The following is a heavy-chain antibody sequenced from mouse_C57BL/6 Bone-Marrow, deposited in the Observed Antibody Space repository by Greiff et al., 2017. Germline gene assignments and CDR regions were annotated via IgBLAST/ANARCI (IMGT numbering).Heavy chain of an antibody. Sequence: QVQLQQPGAELVKPGASVKLSCKASGYTFTSYWMHWVKQRPGQCLEWIGMIHPNSGSTNYNEKFKSKATLTVDKSSSTAYMQLSSLPSEDSAVYYCARSYYYGSSWYFDVWGTGTTVTVSS. J-gene: IGHJ1*03. CDR1: GYTFTSYW. CDR3: ARSYYYGSSWYFDV. D-gene: IGHD1-1*01. CDR2: IHPNSGST. V-gene: IGHV1-64*01.